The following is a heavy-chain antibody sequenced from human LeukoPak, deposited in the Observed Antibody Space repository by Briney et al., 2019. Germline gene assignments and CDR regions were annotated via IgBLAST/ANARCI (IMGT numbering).Heavy chain of an antibody. D-gene: IGHD3-10*01. Sequence: SETLSLTCAVSGGSINSGGYSWSWIRQPPGKGLEWIGNIYHTESTYYNPSLKSRVVISLDMSKNHFSLRLSALTAADTAVYYCARWVPYGPTGEYYFDYWGQGTLVTVSS. J-gene: IGHJ4*02. CDR3: ARWVPYGPTGEYYFDY. V-gene: IGHV4-30-2*01. CDR1: GGSINSGGYS. CDR2: IYHTEST.